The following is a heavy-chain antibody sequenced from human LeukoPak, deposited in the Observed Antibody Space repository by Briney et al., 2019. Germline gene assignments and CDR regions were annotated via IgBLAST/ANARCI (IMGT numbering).Heavy chain of an antibody. CDR1: GYTFTSYY. CDR2: INPGGGST. J-gene: IGHJ6*02. D-gene: IGHD3/OR15-3a*01. CDR3: ARDRWTSSYYYGMDV. Sequence: RASVKVSCKASGYTFTSYYMHWVRQAPGQGLEWMGIINPGGGSTSYAQKFQGRVTMTRDTSTSTVYMELSSLRFEDTAVYYCARDRWTSSYYYGMDVWGQGTTVTVSS. V-gene: IGHV1-46*01.